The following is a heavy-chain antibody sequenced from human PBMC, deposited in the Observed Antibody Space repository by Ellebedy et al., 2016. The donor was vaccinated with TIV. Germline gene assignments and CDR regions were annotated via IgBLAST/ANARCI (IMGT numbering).Heavy chain of an antibody. V-gene: IGHV3-9*01. CDR1: GFPFDDYG. D-gene: IGHD3-22*01. CDR3: AKVEAVRGSGYPPTFDY. Sequence: SLKISXAASGFPFDDYGMHWVRQAPGKGLEWVSGISWNSGSIGYADSVKGRFTISRDNAKNSLYLQMNSLRVEDTALYYCAKVEAVRGSGYPPTFDYWGQGTLVTVSS. CDR2: ISWNSGSI. J-gene: IGHJ4*02.